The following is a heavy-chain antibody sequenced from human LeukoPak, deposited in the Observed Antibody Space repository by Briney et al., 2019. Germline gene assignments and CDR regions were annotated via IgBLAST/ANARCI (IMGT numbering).Heavy chain of an antibody. CDR2: IYYSGST. CDR3: AREGIAAAGTLYGMDV. Sequence: PSQTLSLTCTVSGGSISSGGYYWSWLRQHPGKGLEWIGYIYYSGSTYYNPSLKTRATISVVTSKNQFSLKLSSVTTAGTAVYYCAREGIAAAGTLYGMDVWGQGTTVTVSS. J-gene: IGHJ6*02. D-gene: IGHD6-13*01. CDR1: GGSISSGGYY. V-gene: IGHV4-31*03.